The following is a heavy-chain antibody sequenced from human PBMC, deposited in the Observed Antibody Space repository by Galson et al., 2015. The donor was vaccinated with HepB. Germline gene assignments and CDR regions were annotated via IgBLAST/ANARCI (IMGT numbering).Heavy chain of an antibody. Sequence: SLRLSCAASGFTFSRYWMSWVRQAPGKGLEWVANIKQDGREQYYVGSVKGRFTISRGNAKNSLYLQMNSLRAEDTAVYYCARDFIAVGRGPEYWGQGALVTVSS. CDR3: ARDFIAVGRGPEY. D-gene: IGHD6-19*01. CDR2: IKQDGREQ. V-gene: IGHV3-7*03. CDR1: GFTFSRYW. J-gene: IGHJ4*02.